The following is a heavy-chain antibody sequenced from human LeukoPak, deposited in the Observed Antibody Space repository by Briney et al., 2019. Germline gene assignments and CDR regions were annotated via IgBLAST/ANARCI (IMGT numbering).Heavy chain of an antibody. D-gene: IGHD3-3*01. CDR3: AKDMGRRIFGVAYDAFHI. V-gene: IGHV3-30*02. J-gene: IGHJ3*02. Sequence: PGGSLRLSCVASGFTFSNYDMHWVRQAPGKGLEWVASMRNDGSQIYHADSVKGRFTISRDNSKNTLYLQRNSLRVEDTAIYYCAKDMGRRIFGVAYDAFHIWGQGTMVTVSS. CDR1: GFTFSNYD. CDR2: MRNDGSQI.